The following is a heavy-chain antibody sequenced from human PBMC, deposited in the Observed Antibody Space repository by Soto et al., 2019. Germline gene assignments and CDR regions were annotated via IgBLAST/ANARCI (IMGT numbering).Heavy chain of an antibody. V-gene: IGHV3-23*01. CDR1: GFTFSDYA. CDR3: AKGRSGDYGGSFDI. J-gene: IGHJ3*02. CDR2: IDSSGVST. D-gene: IGHD4-17*01. Sequence: EVQLLESGGDLVQPGGSLRLSCAAPGFTFSDYAMSWVRQAPGEGLEWVSAIDSSGVSTYYPDSVKGRFTISRDNSKSTLYLQMNSVRVEDTAVYYCAKGRSGDYGGSFDIWGQGRMVTISS.